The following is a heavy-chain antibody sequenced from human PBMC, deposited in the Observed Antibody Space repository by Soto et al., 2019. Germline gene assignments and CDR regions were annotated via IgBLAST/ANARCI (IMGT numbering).Heavy chain of an antibody. V-gene: IGHV4-34*01. CDR2: INHSGST. J-gene: IGHJ5*02. D-gene: IGHD3-3*01. CDR3: AILLGVSDNWFDP. Sequence: SETLSLTCAVYGGSFSGYYWGWIRQPPGKGLEWIGEINHSGSTNYNPSLKSRVTISVDTSKNQFSLKLSSVTAADTAVYYCAILLGVSDNWFDPWGQGTLVTVSS. CDR1: GGSFSGYY.